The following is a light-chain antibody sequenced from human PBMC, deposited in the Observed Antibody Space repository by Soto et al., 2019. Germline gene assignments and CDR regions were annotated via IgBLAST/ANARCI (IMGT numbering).Light chain of an antibody. CDR2: DAS. V-gene: IGKV1-33*01. Sequence: DIQMTQSPSSLSASVGDRVTITCQASHDIKKYLNWYQEKPGKAPKLLVYDASNLQTGSPSRFSGSGSGTHFTFTISSLQPEDIATYYCQRYDSLPPTFGQGTRLDSK. J-gene: IGKJ5*01. CDR3: QRYDSLPPT. CDR1: HDIKKY.